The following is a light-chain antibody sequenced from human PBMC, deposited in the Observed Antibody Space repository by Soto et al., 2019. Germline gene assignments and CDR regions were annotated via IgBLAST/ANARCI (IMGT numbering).Light chain of an antibody. V-gene: IGLV1-40*01. CDR2: GNS. J-gene: IGLJ2*01. CDR1: SSNIGAGYD. CDR3: QSYDSSLSGSVG. Sequence: QSVLTQPPSVSGAPGQRVTISCTGSSSNIGAGYDVHWYQQLPGTAPKLLISGNSNRPSGVPDRVSGSKSGTSASLAITGLQAEDEADYYCQSYDSSLSGSVGFGGGTKRTV.